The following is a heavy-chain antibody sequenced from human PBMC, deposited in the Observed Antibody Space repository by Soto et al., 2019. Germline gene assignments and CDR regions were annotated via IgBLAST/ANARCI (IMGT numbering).Heavy chain of an antibody. CDR1: GGSISSYY. J-gene: IGHJ3*01. V-gene: IGHV4-59*01. D-gene: IGHD3-3*01. CDR2: IYYSGST. CDR3: GGLVNVFGVVV. Sequence: SETLSLTCTVSGGSISSYYWSWIRQPPGKGLEWIRYIYYSGSTNYNPSLKSRVTISVDTSKNQFSLKLSSVTAADTAVYYCGGLVNVFGVVVWGQGTMVTVSS.